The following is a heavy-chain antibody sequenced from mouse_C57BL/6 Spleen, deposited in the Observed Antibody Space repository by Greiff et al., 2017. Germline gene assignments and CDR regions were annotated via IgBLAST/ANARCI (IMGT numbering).Heavy chain of an antibody. CDR3: TGYYGSSYLAWCAD. D-gene: IGHD1-1*01. Sequence: VQLKESGTVLARPGASVKMSCKTSGYTFTSYWMHWVKQRPGQGLAWIGAIYPGNSDTSYNQKFKGKAKLTAVTSASTAYMELSSLTNEDSAGYYCTGYYGSSYLAWCADGGQGTRVTVSA. CDR1: GYTFTSYW. CDR2: IYPGNSDT. J-gene: IGHJ3*01. V-gene: IGHV1-5*01.